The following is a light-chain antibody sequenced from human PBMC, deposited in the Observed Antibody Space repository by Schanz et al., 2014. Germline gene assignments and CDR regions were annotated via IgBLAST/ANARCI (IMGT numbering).Light chain of an antibody. CDR2: DVS. V-gene: IGLV2-14*01. CDR1: SSDVGGYNY. Sequence: QSVLTQPASVSGSPGQSITISCTGTSSDVGGYNYVSWYQQHPGKAPKLMIYDVSNRPSGVSNRFSGSKSGNTASLTISGLQAEDEADYYCSSYAGSNVYVFGTGTKLTVL. CDR3: SSYAGSNVYV. J-gene: IGLJ1*01.